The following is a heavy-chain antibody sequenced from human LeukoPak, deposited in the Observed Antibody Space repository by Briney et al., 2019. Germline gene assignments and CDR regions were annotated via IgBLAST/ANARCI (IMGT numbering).Heavy chain of an antibody. Sequence: PSETLSLTCTVSGGSISSYYWSWIRQPPGKGLEWIGYIYHSGSTYYNPSLKSRVTISVDTSKNQFSLKLSSVTAADTAVYYCARHPRTVVMDYWGQGTLVTVSS. CDR2: IYHSGST. J-gene: IGHJ4*02. D-gene: IGHD4-23*01. CDR3: ARHPRTVVMDY. CDR1: GGSISSYY. V-gene: IGHV4-59*04.